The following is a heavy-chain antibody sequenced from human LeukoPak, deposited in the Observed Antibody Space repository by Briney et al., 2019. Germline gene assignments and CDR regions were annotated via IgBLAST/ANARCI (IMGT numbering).Heavy chain of an antibody. CDR2: IWYDGSNK. V-gene: IGHV3-33*08. Sequence: PGGSLGLSCAASGFTFSTYSMNWVRQAPGKGLEWVAVIWYDGSNKYYADSVKGRFTISRDNSKNTLYLQMNSLRAEDTAVYYCASQKSGYYLPDAFDIWGQGTMVTVSS. CDR3: ASQKSGYYLPDAFDI. D-gene: IGHD3-22*01. CDR1: GFTFSTYS. J-gene: IGHJ3*02.